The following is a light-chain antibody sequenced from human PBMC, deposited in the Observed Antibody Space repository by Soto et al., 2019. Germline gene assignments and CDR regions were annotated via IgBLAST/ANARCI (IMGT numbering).Light chain of an antibody. CDR3: LLSYSGALYV. CDR2: DTS. Sequence: QSVVTQEPSLTVSPGGTVTLTCGSSTGAVTSGNYPYWFQQKPGQAPRTLIYDTSNKHSWTPARFSGSLLGGKAALTLSGAQPEDEADYYCLLSYSGALYVFGTGTKVTVL. CDR1: TGAVTSGNY. J-gene: IGLJ1*01. V-gene: IGLV7-46*01.